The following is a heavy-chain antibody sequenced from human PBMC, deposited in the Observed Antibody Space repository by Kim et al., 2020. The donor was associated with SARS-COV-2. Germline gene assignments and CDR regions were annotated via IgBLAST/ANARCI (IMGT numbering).Heavy chain of an antibody. CDR1: GDSVSSNSAA. J-gene: IGHJ4*02. D-gene: IGHD6-13*01. CDR2: TYYRSKWYN. V-gene: IGHV6-1*01. Sequence: SQTLSLTCAISGDSVSSNSAAWNWIRHSPSRGLEWLGRTYYRSKWYNDYAVSVKSRITINPDTSKNQFSLQLNSVTPEDTAVYYCARDLIAAAGTILWALDYWGQGTLVTVSS. CDR3: ARDLIAAAGTILWALDY.